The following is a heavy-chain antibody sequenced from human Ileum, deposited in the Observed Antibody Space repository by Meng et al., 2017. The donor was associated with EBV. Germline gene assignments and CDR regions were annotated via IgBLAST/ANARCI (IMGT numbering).Heavy chain of an antibody. CDR3: ARGPTTYFDD. CDR1: GGSISSGDYY. D-gene: IGHD4-17*01. CDR2: IYYSGST. Sequence: QEQLQESGPGLVKPPQHVSLTCTVSGGSISSGDYYWSWIRQPPGKGLEWIGYIYYSGSTYYNPSLKSRVTISVDTSKNQFSLKLSSVTAADTAVYYCARGPTTYFDDWDQGPLGTVDS. V-gene: IGHV4-30-4*01. J-gene: IGHJ4*02.